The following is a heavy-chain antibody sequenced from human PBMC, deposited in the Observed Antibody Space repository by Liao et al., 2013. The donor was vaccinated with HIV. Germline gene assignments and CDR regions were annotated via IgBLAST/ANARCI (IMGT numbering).Heavy chain of an antibody. CDR1: GGSISSYY. CDR3: ARAGGYYDFWSGSRTHGTFHI. V-gene: IGHV4-39*07. D-gene: IGHD3-3*01. J-gene: IGHJ3*02. CDR2: IYYTGST. Sequence: QVQVXQWAARTVKPSETLFLICNVSGGSISSYYWGWIRQPPGKGLEWIGSIYYTGSTYYNPSLKSRVTISVDTSKNQFSLKLSSLTAADTAIYYCARAGGYYDFWSGSRTHGTFHIWGQGTMVSVSS.